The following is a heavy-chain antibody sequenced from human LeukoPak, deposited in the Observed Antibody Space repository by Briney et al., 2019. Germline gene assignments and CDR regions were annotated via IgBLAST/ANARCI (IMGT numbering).Heavy chain of an antibody. D-gene: IGHD6-13*01. Sequence: ASVKVSCTASGYTFTSYGISWVRQAPGQGLEWMGWISAYNGNTNNAQKLQGRVTMTTDTSTSTAYMELRSLRSDDTAVYYCARTKPRGWDIAVADDFDYWGQRTLVTVSS. CDR2: ISAYNGNT. CDR1: GYTFTSYG. V-gene: IGHV1-18*04. CDR3: ARTKPRGWDIAVADDFDY. J-gene: IGHJ4*02.